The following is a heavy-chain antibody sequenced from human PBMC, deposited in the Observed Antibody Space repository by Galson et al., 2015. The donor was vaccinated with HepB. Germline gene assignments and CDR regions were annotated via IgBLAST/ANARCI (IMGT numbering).Heavy chain of an antibody. D-gene: IGHD6-13*01. CDR1: GGTFSSYA. CDR3: ARDYSSSWYVVGLTYYYYYYGMDV. V-gene: IGHV1-69*13. Sequence: SVKVSCKASGGTFSSYAISWVRQAPGQGLEWMGGIIPIFGTANYAQKFQGRVTITADESTSTAYMELSSLRSEDTAVYYCARDYSSSWYVVGLTYYYYYYGMDVWGQGTTVTVSS. J-gene: IGHJ6*02. CDR2: IIPIFGTA.